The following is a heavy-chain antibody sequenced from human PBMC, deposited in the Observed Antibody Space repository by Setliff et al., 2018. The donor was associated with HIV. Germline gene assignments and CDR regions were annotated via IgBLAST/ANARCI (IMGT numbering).Heavy chain of an antibody. V-gene: IGHV3-64*02. CDR3: AREYRLVRQLDY. Sequence: HPGGSLRLSCAASGFTFSSYAMHWVRQAPGKGLEYVSAISSNGGSTYYADSVKGRFTISRDNSKNTLYLQMGSLRAEDMAVYYCAREYRLVRQLDYWGQGTLVTVSS. J-gene: IGHJ4*02. D-gene: IGHD2-2*01. CDR2: ISSNGGST. CDR1: GFTFSSYA.